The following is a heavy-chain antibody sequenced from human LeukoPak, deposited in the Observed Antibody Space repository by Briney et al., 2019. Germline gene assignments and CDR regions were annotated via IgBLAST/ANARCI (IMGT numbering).Heavy chain of an antibody. CDR1: GYTFTNYD. CDR2: MNPNSGNT. D-gene: IGHD5-12*01. J-gene: IGHJ4*02. CDR3: AQDRAWIEFYF. Sequence: ASVKVSCKASGYTFTNYDINWVRQATGQGLEWMGWMNPNSGNTDYAQKFQGRVTLTRNTSTSTAYMELSSLRAEDTALYYCAQDRAWIEFYFWGQGTLVTVSS. V-gene: IGHV1-8*01.